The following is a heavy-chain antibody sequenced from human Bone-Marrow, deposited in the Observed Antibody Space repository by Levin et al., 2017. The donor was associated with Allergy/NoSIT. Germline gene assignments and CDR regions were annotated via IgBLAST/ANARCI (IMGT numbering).Heavy chain of an antibody. Sequence: AGGSLRLSCAASGFSITSYEMNWVRQAPGKGLEWVSFISSSDASTYYADSVIGRFTVSRDKAKNSLYLQMDSLRAEDTGIYYCARGPSAYYGLWSAYQPRGAYWGQGTLVTVSS. D-gene: IGHD3-3*01. V-gene: IGHV3-48*03. J-gene: IGHJ4*02. CDR3: ARGPSAYYGLWSAYQPRGAY. CDR1: GFSITSYE. CDR2: ISSSDAST.